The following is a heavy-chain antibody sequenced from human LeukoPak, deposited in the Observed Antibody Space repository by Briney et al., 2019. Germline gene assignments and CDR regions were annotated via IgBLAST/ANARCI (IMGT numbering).Heavy chain of an antibody. V-gene: IGHV4-31*03. D-gene: IGHD3-10*01. J-gene: IGHJ5*02. CDR3: ARENGSGTRYNWFDP. Sequence: PSETLSLTCTVSGGSISSGGYYWSWIRQHPGKGLEWIGYIYYSGSTYYNPSLKSRVTISVDTSKNQFSLKLSSVTAADTAVYYCARENGSGTRYNWFDPWGQGTLVTVSS. CDR1: GGSISSGGYY. CDR2: IYYSGST.